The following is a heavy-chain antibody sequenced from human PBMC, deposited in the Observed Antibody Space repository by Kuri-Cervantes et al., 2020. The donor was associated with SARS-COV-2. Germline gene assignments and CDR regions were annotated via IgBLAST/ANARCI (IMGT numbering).Heavy chain of an antibody. CDR1: GFTFSSYS. Sequence: ESLKISCAASGFTFSSYSMNWVRQAPGKGLEWVSSISSSSYIYYADSVKGRFTISRDNAKNSLYLQMNSLRAENTAVYYCARLNLVYDYGDLIDYWGQGTLVTVSS. CDR2: ISSSSYI. J-gene: IGHJ4*02. V-gene: IGHV3-21*01. CDR3: ARLNLVYDYGDLIDY. D-gene: IGHD4-17*01.